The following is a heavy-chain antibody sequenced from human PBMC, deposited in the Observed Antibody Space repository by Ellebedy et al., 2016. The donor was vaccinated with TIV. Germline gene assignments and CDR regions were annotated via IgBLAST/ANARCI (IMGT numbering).Heavy chain of an antibody. CDR3: GRGAVVPAAMRYFDH. V-gene: IGHV4-59*08. CDR2: VYYIGST. D-gene: IGHD2-2*01. J-gene: IGHJ2*01. CDR1: GGSISTYY. Sequence: MPSETLSLTCTVSGGSISTYYWNWIRQPPGKGLEWIGYVYYIGSTSYNPSLKSRVTISVDTSKKQFSLRLNSVTAADTAVYYCGRGAVVPAAMRYFDHWGRGTLVTVSS.